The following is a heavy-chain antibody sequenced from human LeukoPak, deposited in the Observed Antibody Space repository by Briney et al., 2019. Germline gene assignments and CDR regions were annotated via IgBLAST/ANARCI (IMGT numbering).Heavy chain of an antibody. CDR1: GYTFTSYA. J-gene: IGHJ5*02. CDR2: INAGNGNT. CDR3: ARGRTGYYYDSSGYYH. Sequence: ASVKVSCKASGYTFTSYAMHWVRQAPGQRLEWMGWINAGNGNTKYSQKFQGRVTITRDTSASTAYMELSSLRSEDTAVYYCARGRTGYYYDSSGYYHWGQGTLVTVSS. D-gene: IGHD3-22*01. V-gene: IGHV1-3*01.